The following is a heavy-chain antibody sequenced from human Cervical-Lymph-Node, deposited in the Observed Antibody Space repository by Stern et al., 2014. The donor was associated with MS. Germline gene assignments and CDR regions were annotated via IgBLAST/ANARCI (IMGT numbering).Heavy chain of an antibody. V-gene: IGHV5-51*04. CDR1: GYSFSNFW. CDR3: AKTLSGGSRYFDL. D-gene: IGHD3-10*01. Sequence: EVQLVESGAEVKKPGESLKISCKGSGYSFSNFWIGWVRQMPGKGLEWMGIIYPGDSDTKYRPSFQGQVTISADKPIHTLFLQWSSLKASDTAIYYCAKTLSGGSRYFDLWGRGTLVTVSS. J-gene: IGHJ2*01. CDR2: IYPGDSDT.